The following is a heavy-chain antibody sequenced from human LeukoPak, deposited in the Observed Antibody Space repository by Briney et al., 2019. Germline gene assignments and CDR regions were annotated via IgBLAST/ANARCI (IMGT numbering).Heavy chain of an antibody. CDR3: ARRGITGTTRGWFDP. CDR1: GFTFSSYS. D-gene: IGHD1-20*01. CDR2: ISSSSSYI. V-gene: IGHV3-21*01. J-gene: IGHJ5*02. Sequence: GGSLRLSCAASGFTFSSYSMNWVRQAPGKGLEWVSSISSSSSYIYYADSAKGRFTISRDNAKNSLYLQMNSLRAEDTAVYYCARRGITGTTRGWFDPWGQGTLVTVSS.